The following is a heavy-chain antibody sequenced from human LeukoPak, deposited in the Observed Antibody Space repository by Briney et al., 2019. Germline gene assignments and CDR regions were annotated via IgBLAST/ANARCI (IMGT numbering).Heavy chain of an antibody. CDR1: GFTFSSYA. V-gene: IGHV3-23*01. Sequence: GGSLRLSCAASGFTFSSYAMSWVGQAAGKGLEGVSAISGSGGSTYYAGSVKGRFTISRDNSTTTLYLQMNSLRAEDTTVYYCAKDRKPYGSGSYYDYWGQGTLVTVSS. CDR2: ISGSGGST. CDR3: AKDRKPYGSGSYYDY. J-gene: IGHJ4*02. D-gene: IGHD3-10*01.